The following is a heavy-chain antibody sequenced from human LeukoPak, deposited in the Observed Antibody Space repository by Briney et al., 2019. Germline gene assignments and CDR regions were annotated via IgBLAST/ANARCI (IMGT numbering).Heavy chain of an antibody. CDR2: MNPNSGNT. CDR3: ARGTEYSYGIDY. V-gene: IGHV1-8*03. D-gene: IGHD5-18*01. CDR1: GYTFTSYD. J-gene: IGHJ4*02. Sequence: ASVKVSCKASGYTFTSYDINWVRQATGQGLEWMGWMNPNSGNTGYAQKFQGRVTITRNTSISTAYTELSSLRSEDTAVYYCARGTEYSYGIDYWGQGTLVTVSS.